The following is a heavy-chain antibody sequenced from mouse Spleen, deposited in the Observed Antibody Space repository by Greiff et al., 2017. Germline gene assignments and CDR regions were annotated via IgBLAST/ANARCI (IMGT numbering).Heavy chain of an antibody. CDR2: ISYDGSN. D-gene: IGHD1-1*02. CDR3: ARDGNYVDY. V-gene: IGHV3-6*01. CDR1: GYSITSGYY. Sequence: EVKLMESGPGLVKPSQSLSLTCSVTGYSITSGYYWNWIRQFPGNKLEWMGYISYDGSNNYNPSLKNRISITRDTSKNQFFLKLNSVTTEDTATYYCARDGNYVDYWGQGTTLTVSS. J-gene: IGHJ2*01.